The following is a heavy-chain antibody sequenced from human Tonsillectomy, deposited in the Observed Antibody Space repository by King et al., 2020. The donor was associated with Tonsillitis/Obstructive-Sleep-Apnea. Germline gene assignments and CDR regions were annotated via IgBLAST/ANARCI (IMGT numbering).Heavy chain of an antibody. D-gene: IGHD3-9*01. J-gene: IGHJ3*02. CDR3: ARLLLVTSIQGDAFDI. CDR1: GGSFSGYD. Sequence: VQLQQWGAGLLKPSETLSLTCAVYGGSFSGYDWSWVRHTPGKGLEWIGEIDDSGITNYNPYLKSPVTLSPDTSKNQFSLRLSSVTAADTAVYYCARLLLVTSIQGDAFDIWGQGTMVTVSS. CDR2: IDDSGIT. V-gene: IGHV4-34*01.